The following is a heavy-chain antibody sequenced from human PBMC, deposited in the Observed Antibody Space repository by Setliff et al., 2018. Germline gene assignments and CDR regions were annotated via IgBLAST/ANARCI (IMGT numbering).Heavy chain of an antibody. Sequence: PSETLSLTCAVYGGSFSGYYWSWIRQPPGKGLEWIGYIYYSGSTNYNPSLKSRVTISVDTSKNQFSLKLSSVTAADTAVYYCARVLFHCSSTSCYLDAFDIWGQGTMVTVSS. V-gene: IGHV4-59*01. J-gene: IGHJ3*02. D-gene: IGHD2-2*01. CDR2: IYYSGST. CDR1: GGSFSGYY. CDR3: ARVLFHCSSTSCYLDAFDI.